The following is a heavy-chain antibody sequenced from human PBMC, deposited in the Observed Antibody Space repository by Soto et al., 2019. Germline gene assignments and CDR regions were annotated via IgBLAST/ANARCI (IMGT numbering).Heavy chain of an antibody. V-gene: IGHV1-69*01. Sequence: QVQLVQSGAEVKKPGSSVKVSCKASGGTFSSYAISWVRQAPGQGLEWMGGIIPIFGTANYAQKFKGRVTITANESTSTAYMELSSLRSEDTAVYYCAREFNYGDYSPVGMDVWGQGTTVTVSS. D-gene: IGHD4-17*01. J-gene: IGHJ6*02. CDR2: IIPIFGTA. CDR3: AREFNYGDYSPVGMDV. CDR1: GGTFSSYA.